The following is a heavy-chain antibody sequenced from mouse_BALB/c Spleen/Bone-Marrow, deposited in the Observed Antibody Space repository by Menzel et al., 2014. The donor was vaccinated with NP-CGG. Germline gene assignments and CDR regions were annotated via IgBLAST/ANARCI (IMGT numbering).Heavy chain of an antibody. CDR2: IYPGSGST. J-gene: IGHJ3*01. CDR1: GYNFTSYW. CDR3: ARFSQLGLLAY. V-gene: IGHV1-55*01. Sequence: QVQLQQSSGAELVKPGTSVKLSCKASGYNFTSYWINWVKLRPGQGLEWIGDIYPGSGSTNYNEKFKSKATLTVDTSSSTAYMQLSSLASEDSALYYCARFSQLGLLAYWGQGTLVTVSA. D-gene: IGHD3-1*01.